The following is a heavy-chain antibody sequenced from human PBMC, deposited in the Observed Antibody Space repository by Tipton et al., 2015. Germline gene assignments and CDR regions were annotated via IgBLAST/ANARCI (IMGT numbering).Heavy chain of an antibody. V-gene: IGHV4-39*07. CDR2: VHYSGST. CDR1: GGSISSSSYY. D-gene: IGHD4-23*01. CDR3: ARARGRHGGLFDS. Sequence: TLSLTCTVSGGSISSSSYYWGWIRQPPGKGLEWIGSVHYSGSTYYNPSLKSRVTISVDTSKTQFSLEMRSVTATDTAVYYCARARGRHGGLFDSWGQGTLVTVSS. J-gene: IGHJ4*02.